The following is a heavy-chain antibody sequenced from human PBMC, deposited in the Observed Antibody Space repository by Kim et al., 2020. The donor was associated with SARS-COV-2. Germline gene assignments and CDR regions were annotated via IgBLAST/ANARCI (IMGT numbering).Heavy chain of an antibody. D-gene: IGHD3-10*01. CDR1: GYTFTTYY. CDR2: ISPSGGIT. J-gene: IGHJ1*01. V-gene: IGHV1-46*01. Sequence: ASVKVSCKASGYTFTTYYMHWVRQAPGQGLEWMGIISPSGGITTYAQKFQGRVTMTRDTSTSTVYMEVSSLRSEDTAVYYCARGFFAGSSGSHNYFGRAEYFQHWGQGTLVTVSS. CDR3: ARGFFAGSSGSHNYFGRAEYFQH.